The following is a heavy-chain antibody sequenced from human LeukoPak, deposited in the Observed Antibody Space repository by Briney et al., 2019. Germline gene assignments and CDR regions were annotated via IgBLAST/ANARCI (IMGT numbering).Heavy chain of an antibody. D-gene: IGHD4-17*01. Sequence: GGSLRLSCAASGFTFSSYEMNWVRQAPGPGLEWVSYIDSVKGRFTISRDNAKNSLYLQMNSLRAEDTADYYCAKDGGDYGDYGGDALDYWGQGTLVTVSS. CDR1: GFTFSSYE. CDR3: AKDGGDYGDYGGDALDY. J-gene: IGHJ4*02. V-gene: IGHV3-48*03. CDR2: I.